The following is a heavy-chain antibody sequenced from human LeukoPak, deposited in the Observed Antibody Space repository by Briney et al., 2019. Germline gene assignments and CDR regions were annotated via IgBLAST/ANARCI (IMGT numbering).Heavy chain of an antibody. D-gene: IGHD2-2*01. CDR3: ARALVVPAAMDAFDI. Sequence: GGSLRLSCAASGLTFSSYWMHWVRQAPGKGLVWVSRIYSDGSSTSYADSVKGRFTISRDNAKNTLYLQMNSLRAEDTAVYYCARALVVPAAMDAFDIWGQGTMVTVSS. CDR2: IYSDGSST. J-gene: IGHJ3*02. CDR1: GLTFSSYW. V-gene: IGHV3-74*01.